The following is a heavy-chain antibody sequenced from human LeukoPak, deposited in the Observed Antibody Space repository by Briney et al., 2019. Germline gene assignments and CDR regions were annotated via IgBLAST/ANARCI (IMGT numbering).Heavy chain of an antibody. D-gene: IGHD2-2*01. Sequence: GGSPRLSCAASGFTFDDYAMHWVRQAPGKGLEWVSGISWNSGSIGYADSVKGRFTISRDNAKNSLYLQMNSLRAEDTALYYCAKGPPYQLHYPGGFDYWGQGTLVTVSS. CDR3: AKGPPYQLHYPGGFDY. CDR2: ISWNSGSI. J-gene: IGHJ4*02. V-gene: IGHV3-9*01. CDR1: GFTFDDYA.